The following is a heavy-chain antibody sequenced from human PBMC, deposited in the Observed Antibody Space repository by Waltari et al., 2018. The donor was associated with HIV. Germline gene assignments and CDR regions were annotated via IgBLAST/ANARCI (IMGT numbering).Heavy chain of an antibody. D-gene: IGHD2-15*01. CDR2: INSDGSST. V-gene: IGHV3-74*01. CDR3: ARGGEGYCSGGSCYNSDY. Sequence: FSSYWMHWVRQAPGKGLVWVSRINSDGSSTSYADSVKGRFTISRDNAKNTLYLQMNSLRAEDTAVYYCARGGEGYCSGGSCYNSDYWGQGTLVTVSS. J-gene: IGHJ4*02. CDR1: FSSYW.